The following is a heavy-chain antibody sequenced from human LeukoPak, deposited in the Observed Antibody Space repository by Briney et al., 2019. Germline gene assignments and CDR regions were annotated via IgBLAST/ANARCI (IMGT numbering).Heavy chain of an antibody. CDR2: IYHSGST. V-gene: IGHV4-30-4*01. CDR1: GGSISSGDYY. Sequence: KSSQTLSLTCTVSGGSISSGDYYWSWIRQPPGKGLEWIGYIYHSGSTYYNPSLKSRVTISVDTSKNQFSLKLSSVTAADTAVYYCARDGVVVPASYAFDIWGQGTMVTVSS. D-gene: IGHD2-2*01. CDR3: ARDGVVVPASYAFDI. J-gene: IGHJ3*02.